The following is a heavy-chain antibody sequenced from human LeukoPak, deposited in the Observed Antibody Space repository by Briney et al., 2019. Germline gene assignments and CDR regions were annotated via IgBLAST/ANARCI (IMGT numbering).Heavy chain of an antibody. CDR2: ISYDGGNK. J-gene: IGHJ5*02. V-gene: IGHV3-30*04. CDR3: ARDTFDPTGFDP. D-gene: IGHD3-16*01. Sequence: GGPLRLSCAASGFTFSSYAIHGVRQAPGKGLEWVAAISYDGGNKYYADSVKGRFTISRDNSKNTLYLQVNSLRAEDTAVYYCARDTFDPTGFDPWGQGTLVTVSS. CDR1: GFTFSSYA.